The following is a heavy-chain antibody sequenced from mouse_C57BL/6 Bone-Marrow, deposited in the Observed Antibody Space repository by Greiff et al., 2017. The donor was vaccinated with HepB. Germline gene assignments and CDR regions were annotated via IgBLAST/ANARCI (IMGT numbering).Heavy chain of an antibody. CDR1: GFTFSSYA. V-gene: IGHV5-4*01. Sequence: EVQLVESGGGLVKPGGSLKLSCAASGFTFSSYAMSWVRQTPEKRLEWVATISDGGSYTYYPDNVKGRFTISRDNAKNNLYLQMSHLKSEDTAMYYCARDYGSRAYWGQGTLVTVSA. CDR3: ARDYGSRAY. CDR2: ISDGGSYT. J-gene: IGHJ3*01. D-gene: IGHD1-1*01.